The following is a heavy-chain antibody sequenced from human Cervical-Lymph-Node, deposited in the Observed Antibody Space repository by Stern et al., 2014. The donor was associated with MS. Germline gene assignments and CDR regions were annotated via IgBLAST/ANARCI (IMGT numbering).Heavy chain of an antibody. CDR2: TSGTGITV. J-gene: IGHJ4*02. D-gene: IGHD2-2*01. V-gene: IGHV3-11*01. CDR3: ARVGTSDFYDH. Sequence: QVQLVESGGDLVTPGGSLRLSCETSGFNFTDYYMNWIRQAPGKGLAWVAYTSGTGITVFYADSVKGRFTISRDNAKNSVYLQMNSLRADDTAVYYCARVGTSDFYDHWGQGTLVTVSS. CDR1: GFNFTDYY.